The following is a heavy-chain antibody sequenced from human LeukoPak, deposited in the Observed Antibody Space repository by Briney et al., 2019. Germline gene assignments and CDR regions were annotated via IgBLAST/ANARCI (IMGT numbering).Heavy chain of an antibody. D-gene: IGHD3-10*01. CDR3: ARSFVDPGPSGLDV. CDR1: GYTFTSYY. J-gene: IGHJ6*04. V-gene: IGHV1-46*01. Sequence: ASVKVSCKASGYTFTSYYMHWVRQARGQGMEWMGIINPSGGSTSYAQRFQGRVTMTRDTSTSTVYMELSSLRSEDTAVYYCARSFVDPGPSGLDVSGKATTVTVSS. CDR2: INPSGGST.